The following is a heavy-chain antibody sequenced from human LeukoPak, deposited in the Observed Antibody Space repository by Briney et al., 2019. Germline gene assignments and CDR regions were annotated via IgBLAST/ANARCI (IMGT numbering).Heavy chain of an antibody. V-gene: IGHV3-23*01. CDR2: ITTSGAT. CDR3: AKGEGVAAAGTVYFQH. J-gene: IGHJ1*01. Sequence: GGSLRLSCAASGFTFSTYAMTWVRQAPGKGLEWVSAITTSGATYYTDSVKGRFTISRDNSKNTLYLQMDSLRAEDTAVYYCAKGEGVAAAGTVYFQHWGQGTLVTVSS. D-gene: IGHD6-13*01. CDR1: GFTFSTYA.